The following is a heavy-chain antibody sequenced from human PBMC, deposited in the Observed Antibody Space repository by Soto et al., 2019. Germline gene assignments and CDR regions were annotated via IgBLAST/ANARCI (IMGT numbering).Heavy chain of an antibody. CDR1: RDTFSKYA. D-gene: IGHD3-16*01. J-gene: IGHJ6*02. CDR2: IIPIFDSR. Sequence: QVHLVQSGAEVKQPGSSVKVSCKASRDTFSKYAFNWVRQAPGQGLEWMGWIIPIFDSRNYAEKFQGRVTITADESTSTAYMELRSLRFEDTAVYYCARGETYLGVWGQGTTVTVSS. V-gene: IGHV1-69*01. CDR3: ARGETYLGV.